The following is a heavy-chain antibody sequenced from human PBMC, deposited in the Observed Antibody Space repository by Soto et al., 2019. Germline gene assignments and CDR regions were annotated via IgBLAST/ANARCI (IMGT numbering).Heavy chain of an antibody. CDR2: ISSSSSYI. Sequence: EVQLVESGGGLVKPGGSLRLSCAASGFTFSSYSMNWVRQAPGKGLEWVSYISSSSSYIYYADSVKGRFTISRDNAKNSLYLQMNSLRAEDTAVYYCSRDYYYYYGMDVWGQGTTVTVSS. CDR3: SRDYYYYYGMDV. J-gene: IGHJ6*02. CDR1: GFTFSSYS. V-gene: IGHV3-21*01.